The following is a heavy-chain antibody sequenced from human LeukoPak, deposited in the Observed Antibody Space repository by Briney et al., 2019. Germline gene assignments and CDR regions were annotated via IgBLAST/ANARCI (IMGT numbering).Heavy chain of an antibody. Sequence: SETLSLTCTVSGGSISSSSYYWGWIRQPPGKGLEWIGSIYYSGSTYYNPSLKSRVTTSVDTSKNQFSLKLSSVTAADTAVYYCTRKEDKEFDYWGQGTLVTVSS. CDR1: GGSISSSSYY. D-gene: IGHD2-15*01. CDR2: IYYSGST. V-gene: IGHV4-39*01. CDR3: TRKEDKEFDY. J-gene: IGHJ4*02.